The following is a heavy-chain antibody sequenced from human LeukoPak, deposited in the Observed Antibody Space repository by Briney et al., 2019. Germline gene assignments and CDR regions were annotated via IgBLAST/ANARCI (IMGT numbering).Heavy chain of an antibody. CDR2: ISGGGSIT. V-gene: IGHV3-23*01. D-gene: IGHD5-12*01. Sequence: GGSLRLSCAASGFTFSSYAMSWVRQAPGKGLEWVSGISGGGSITYYADSVKGRFTISRDNSKNTVYLQMNSLRAEDTAEYFCARWLQISYYFDYWGQGTLVTVSS. J-gene: IGHJ4*02. CDR1: GFTFSSYA. CDR3: ARWLQISYYFDY.